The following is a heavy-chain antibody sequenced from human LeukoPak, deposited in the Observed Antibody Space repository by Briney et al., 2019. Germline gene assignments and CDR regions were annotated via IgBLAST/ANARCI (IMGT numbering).Heavy chain of an antibody. CDR3: TREVLIVVEPASNTIDF. CDR2: ISKSGTYI. D-gene: IGHD2-2*01. J-gene: IGHJ4*02. Sequence: GGSLRLSCAASGFTFSSYSMNWVRQAPGKGLEWVSAISKSGTYIKYADSVKGRFTVSRDNAKNSLFLQMNSLRVEVTALYFCTREVLIVVEPASNTIDFWGQGTRVTVSS. CDR1: GFTFSSYS. V-gene: IGHV3-21*01.